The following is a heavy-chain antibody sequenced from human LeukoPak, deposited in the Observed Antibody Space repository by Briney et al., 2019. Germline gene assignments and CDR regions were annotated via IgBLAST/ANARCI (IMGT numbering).Heavy chain of an antibody. V-gene: IGHV1-46*01. CDR3: AREASSGYYVFLSLDY. Sequence: ASVKVSCTPSGYTXTSYYMHWVRQAPGQGLEWMGIINPSGGSTSYAQKFQGRVTMTRDTSTSTVYMELSSLRSEDTAVYYCAREASSGYYVFLSLDYWGQGTLVTVSS. D-gene: IGHD3-22*01. J-gene: IGHJ4*02. CDR1: GYTXTSYY. CDR2: INPSGGST.